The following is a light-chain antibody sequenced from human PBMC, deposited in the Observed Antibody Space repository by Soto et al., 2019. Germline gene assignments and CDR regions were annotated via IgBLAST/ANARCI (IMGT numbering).Light chain of an antibody. J-gene: IGLJ2*01. CDR2: AND. CDR1: VSNIGTFY. V-gene: IGLV1-47*02. Sequence: QSVLTQPPSTSAAPGQGVSISCSGSVSNIGTFYVSWYQHFPGTAPKLLIYANDQLPSGVPDRFSASKSGTSGSLAISGLQSEDAADYSCTSWDYNLSAVVFGGGTKLTVL. CDR3: TSWDYNLSAVV.